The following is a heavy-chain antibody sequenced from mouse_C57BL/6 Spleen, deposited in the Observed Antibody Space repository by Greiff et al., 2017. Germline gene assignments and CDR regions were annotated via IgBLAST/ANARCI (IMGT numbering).Heavy chain of an antibody. CDR1: GYTFTSYW. J-gene: IGHJ2*01. V-gene: IGHV1-50*01. Sequence: VQLQQPGAELVKPGASVKLSCKASGYTFTSYWMQWVKQRPGQGLEWIGEIDPSDSYTNYNQKFKGKATLTVDTSSSTAYMQLSSLTSEDSAVYYCARSGGPAYFDYWGQGTTLTVSS. CDR2: IDPSDSYT. CDR3: ARSGGPAYFDY. D-gene: IGHD3-1*01.